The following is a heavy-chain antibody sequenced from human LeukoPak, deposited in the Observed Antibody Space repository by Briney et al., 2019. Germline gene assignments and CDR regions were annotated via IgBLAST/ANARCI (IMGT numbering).Heavy chain of an antibody. CDR1: GGTFSSYY. D-gene: IGHD5-24*01. CDR3: AGVIIYGYNYLDDY. J-gene: IGHJ4*02. V-gene: IGHV4-59*01. CDR2: IYYSGST. Sequence: SETLSLTCTVSGGTFSSYYWSWIRQPPGKGLEWIGYIYYSGSTNYNPSLKSRVTISVDKSKNQFSLKLSSVTAADTAVYYCAGVIIYGYNYLDDYWGQGTLVTVSS.